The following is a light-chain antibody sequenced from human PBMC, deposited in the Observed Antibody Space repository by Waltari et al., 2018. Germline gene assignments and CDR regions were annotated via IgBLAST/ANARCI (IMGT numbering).Light chain of an antibody. Sequence: DIVLTQSPDSLAVSMGGRATITCKSSATLLKRSNNRNYLAWFQHKSGQPPKLLISWASTRESGVPDRFTGSGSGTDFTLVISRLQAEDVAVYYCQQYYSNPPLFGQGTRVEI. CDR1: ATLLKRSNNRNY. CDR2: WAS. V-gene: IGKV4-1*01. J-gene: IGKJ1*01. CDR3: QQYYSNPPL.